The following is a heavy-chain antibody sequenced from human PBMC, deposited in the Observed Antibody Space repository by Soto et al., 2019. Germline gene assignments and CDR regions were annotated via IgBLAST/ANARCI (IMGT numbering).Heavy chain of an antibody. CDR2: IFSSGST. J-gene: IGHJ4*02. V-gene: IGHV4-4*07. D-gene: IGHD5-18*01. Sequence: TSETLSLTCTVSGGSINTFYWSWVRQPAGKGLEWIGRIFSSGSTSFNPSLESRVAMSVDTSKNHFSLNLSSVTAADMAVYYCAREGSSSAYHFAHGIQLWSFNFWGQGDLVTVSS. CDR1: GGSINTFY. CDR3: AREGSSSAYHFAHGIQLWSFNF.